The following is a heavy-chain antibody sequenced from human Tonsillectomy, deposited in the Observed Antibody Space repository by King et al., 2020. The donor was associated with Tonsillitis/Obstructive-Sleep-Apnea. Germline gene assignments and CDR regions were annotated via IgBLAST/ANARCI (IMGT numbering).Heavy chain of an antibody. V-gene: IGHV4-59*11. J-gene: IGHJ3*02. CDR3: ARDMVLAAGGDAFDI. Sequence: VQLQESGPGLVKPSETLSLTCTVSGGSISGHYWSWIRQPPGKGLEWIGYSYFSGSANYNPSLKSRVTISVDTSKNQFSLKLSSVTAADTAVYYCARDMVLAAGGDAFDIWGQGTMVTVSS. CDR1: GGSISGHY. D-gene: IGHD2-15*01. CDR2: SYFSGSA.